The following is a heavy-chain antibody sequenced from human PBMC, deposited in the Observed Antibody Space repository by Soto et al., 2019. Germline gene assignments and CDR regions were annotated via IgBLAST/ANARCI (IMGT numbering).Heavy chain of an antibody. D-gene: IGHD3-16*01. CDR1: GYTFTSYD. CDR2: MNPNSGNT. V-gene: IGHV1-8*01. CDR3: ARVNGGWGYLDY. Sequence: QVQLVQSGAEVKKPGASVKVSCKASGYTFTSYDINWVRQATGQGLEWMGWMNPNSGNTGYAQKFQGRVTMTRNTSISTAYMEPGSLRSEDPAVCYCARVNGGWGYLDYWGQGTLVTVSS. J-gene: IGHJ4*02.